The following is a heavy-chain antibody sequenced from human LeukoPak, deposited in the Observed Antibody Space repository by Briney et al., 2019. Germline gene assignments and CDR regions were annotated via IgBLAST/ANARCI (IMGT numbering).Heavy chain of an antibody. J-gene: IGHJ5*01. CDR1: GGSISSFDYY. Sequence: SETLSLTCTVSGGSISSFDYYWSWIRQPPGKGLEWIGHIFYTGRTYHNSSLESRLTMSVDTSKNQFSLNLSSVTAADTAVYYCARIDWGHNCIDSWGQGTLVTVSS. D-gene: IGHD7-27*01. CDR2: IFYTGRT. CDR3: ARIDWGHNCIDS. V-gene: IGHV4-30-4*01.